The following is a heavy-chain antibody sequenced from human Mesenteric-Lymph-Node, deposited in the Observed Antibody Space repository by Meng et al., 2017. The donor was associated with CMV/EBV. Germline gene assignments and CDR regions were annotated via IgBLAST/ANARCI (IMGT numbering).Heavy chain of an antibody. Sequence: ISSCSSYWGWIRQPPGKGLEWIGSIYYSGSTYYNPSLKSRVTISVDTSKNQFSLKLSSVTAADTAVYYCARRYCSGGSCSDFNWFDPWGQGTLVTVSS. V-gene: IGHV4-39*01. CDR2: IYYSGST. CDR3: ARRYCSGGSCSDFNWFDP. D-gene: IGHD2-15*01. CDR1: ISSCSSY. J-gene: IGHJ5*02.